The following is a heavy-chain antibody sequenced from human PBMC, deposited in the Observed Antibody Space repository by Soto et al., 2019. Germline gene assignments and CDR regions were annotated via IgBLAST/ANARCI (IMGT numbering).Heavy chain of an antibody. CDR2: INPSGSGT. Sequence: GGSLRLSCAASGFTFTNYAMNWVRQAPGKGLEWVSSINPSGSGTYYADSVKGRFTISRDNSKNTLYLQMNSLRAEDTAVYYCAARRYSFGYDYWGQGALVTVPQ. CDR3: AARRYSFGYDY. CDR1: GFTFTNYA. D-gene: IGHD5-18*01. V-gene: IGHV3-23*01. J-gene: IGHJ4*02.